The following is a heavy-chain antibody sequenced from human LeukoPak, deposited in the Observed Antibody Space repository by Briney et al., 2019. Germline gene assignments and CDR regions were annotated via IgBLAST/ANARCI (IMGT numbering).Heavy chain of an antibody. CDR3: ARHPTGYPNWFDS. J-gene: IGHJ5*01. CDR1: AGSITTIPYD. CDR2: ISYVGTT. Sequence: PSETLSVTCTVAAGSITTIPYDWGWTRQPPGRGLEWIAIISYVGTTYYEPSLKRRVTMSIDTSKNQFCLNLNSATAADTAVYYCARHPTGYPNWFDSWGQGTLVIVSS. D-gene: IGHD3-9*01. V-gene: IGHV4-39*01.